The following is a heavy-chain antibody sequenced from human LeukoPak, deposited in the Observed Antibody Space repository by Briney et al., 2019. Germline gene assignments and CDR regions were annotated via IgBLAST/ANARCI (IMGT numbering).Heavy chain of an antibody. D-gene: IGHD5-24*01. CDR1: GGSVSSGGYY. J-gene: IGHJ4*02. CDR3: ARGRLRDNFDH. Sequence: PSENLSLTCTVSGGSVSSGGYYWNWIRQHPGKGLEWIGYIYNSGSTYYKPSLKTRITISVDTPKNQFYLKLSSVTAADTAVYYCARGRLRDNFDHWGQGTLVTVSS. CDR2: IYNSGST. V-gene: IGHV4-31*03.